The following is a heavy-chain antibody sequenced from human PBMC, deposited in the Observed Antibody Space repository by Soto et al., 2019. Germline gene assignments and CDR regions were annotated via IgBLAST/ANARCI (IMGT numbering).Heavy chain of an antibody. Sequence: SETLSLTCTVSGGSISSGDYHWSWIRQPPGKGLEWIGYIYYSGSTYYNPSLKSRVTISVDTSKNQFSLKLSSVTAADTAVYYCARGGCSSTSCYGNWFDPWGQGTLVTVSS. CDR2: IYYSGST. V-gene: IGHV4-30-4*01. D-gene: IGHD2-2*01. CDR3: ARGGCSSTSCYGNWFDP. J-gene: IGHJ5*02. CDR1: GGSISSGDYH.